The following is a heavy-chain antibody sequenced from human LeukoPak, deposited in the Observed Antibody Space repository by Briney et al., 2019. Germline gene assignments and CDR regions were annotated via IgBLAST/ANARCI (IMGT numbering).Heavy chain of an antibody. D-gene: IGHD4-17*01. CDR2: IYHSGNT. J-gene: IGHJ4*02. CDR3: ARKKDYGDYVDY. Sequence: SETLSLTCAVSGASISSGGYSWNWIRLPPGKGLEWIANIYHSGNTYYNPSLRRRVTISVDTSKNQFSLMLRSVTAADTALYYCARKKDYGDYVDYWGQGTLVTVSS. V-gene: IGHV4-30-2*01. CDR1: GASISSGGYS.